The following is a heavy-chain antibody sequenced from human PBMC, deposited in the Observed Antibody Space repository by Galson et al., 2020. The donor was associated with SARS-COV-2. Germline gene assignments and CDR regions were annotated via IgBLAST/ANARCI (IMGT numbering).Heavy chain of an antibody. D-gene: IGHD1-26*01. V-gene: IGHV4-59*08. CDR2: THYSGHT. CDR3: ATSTFIAGAHYLDY. J-gene: IGHJ4*02. Sequence: EISETLSLTCSVSGVSINSYYWSWVRQPPGKGLEWIGFTHYSGHTNSDPSLKSRVTLSVDTSKSQFSLRLTSVTATDTAVYYCATSTFIAGAHYLDYWGQGTVVTVSS. CDR1: GVSINSYY.